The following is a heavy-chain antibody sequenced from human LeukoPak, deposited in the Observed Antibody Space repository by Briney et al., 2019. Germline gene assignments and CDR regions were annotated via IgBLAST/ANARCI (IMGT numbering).Heavy chain of an antibody. J-gene: IGHJ3*02. Sequence: SETLSLTCAVSGGSISSTNWWSWVRQPPGKGLEWIGEIFQSGRTNYNPSLKSRVTISVDKSRNQFSLKLSSVTAADTAVYYCARDRRRDRLHAFDIWGQGTMVTVSS. D-gene: IGHD1-26*01. V-gene: IGHV4-4*02. CDR3: ARDRRRDRLHAFDI. CDR2: IFQSGRT. CDR1: GGSISSTNW.